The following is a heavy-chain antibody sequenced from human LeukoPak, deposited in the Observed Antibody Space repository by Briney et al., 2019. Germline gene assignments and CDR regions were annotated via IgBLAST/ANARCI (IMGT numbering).Heavy chain of an antibody. D-gene: IGHD2-15*01. V-gene: IGHV1-69*13. CDR3: ATVLYCSGGSCYHNWFDP. J-gene: IGHJ5*02. CDR2: IIPIFGTA. CDR1: GGTFSSYA. Sequence: GASVKVSCKASGGTFSSYAISWVRQAPGQGLEWMGGIIPIFGTANYAQKFQGRVTITADESTSTAYMELSSLRSEDTAVYYCATVLYCSGGSCYHNWFDPWGQGTLVTVSS.